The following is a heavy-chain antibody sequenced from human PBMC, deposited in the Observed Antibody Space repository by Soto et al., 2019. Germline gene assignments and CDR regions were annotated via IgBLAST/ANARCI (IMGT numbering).Heavy chain of an antibody. D-gene: IGHD1-26*01. Sequence: EVQLLESGGGLVQPGGSLRLSCAASGFTFSSFAMTWVRQAPEKGLEWVSAIDGGGGNTYYADSVKGRFAISRDNSKNTLYLQMNSLRVEDTAVYYCARVGSGSYYGLYDCWGQGALVTVSS. CDR2: IDGGGGNT. CDR1: GFTFSSFA. CDR3: ARVGSGSYYGLYDC. V-gene: IGHV3-23*01. J-gene: IGHJ4*02.